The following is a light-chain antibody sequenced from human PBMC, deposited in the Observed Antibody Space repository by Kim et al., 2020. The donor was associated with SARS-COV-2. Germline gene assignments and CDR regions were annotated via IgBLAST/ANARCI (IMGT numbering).Light chain of an antibody. J-gene: IGKJ2*03. V-gene: IGKV3-20*01. CDR3: QQYGSSPLYS. CDR2: GAS. Sequence: EIVLTQSPGTLSLSPEERATLSCRASQSVSSSYLAWYQQKPGQAPRLLIYGASSRATGIPDRFSGSESGTDFTLTISRLEPEDFAVYYCQQYGSSPLYSFGQGTML. CDR1: QSVSSSY.